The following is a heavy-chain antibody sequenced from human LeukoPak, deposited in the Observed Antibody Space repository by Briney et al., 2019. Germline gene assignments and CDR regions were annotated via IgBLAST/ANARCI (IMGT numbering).Heavy chain of an antibody. CDR2: IYHSGST. D-gene: IGHD3-16*01. J-gene: IGHJ4*02. V-gene: IGHV4-38-2*02. Sequence: SETLSLTCTVSGYSISSGYYWGWIRQPPGKGLEWIGSIYHSGSTYYNPSLKSRVTISVDTSKNQFSLKLSSVTAADTAVYYCARIYVFGSFYFDYWGRGTLVTVSS. CDR1: GYSISSGYY. CDR3: ARIYVFGSFYFDY.